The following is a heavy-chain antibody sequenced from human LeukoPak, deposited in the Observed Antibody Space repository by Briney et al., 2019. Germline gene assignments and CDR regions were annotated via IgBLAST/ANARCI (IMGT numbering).Heavy chain of an antibody. CDR3: VRGYYYDSSGHSPVYFQH. D-gene: IGHD3-22*01. V-gene: IGHV4-39*07. J-gene: IGHJ1*01. CDR2: IYYSGST. Sequence: SETLSLTCTVSGGSISSSSYYWGWIRRPPGKGLEWIGSIYYSGSTYYNPSLKSRVTISVDTSKNQFSLKLSSVTAADTAVYYCVRGYYYDSSGHSPVYFQHWGQGTLVTVSS. CDR1: GGSISSSSYY.